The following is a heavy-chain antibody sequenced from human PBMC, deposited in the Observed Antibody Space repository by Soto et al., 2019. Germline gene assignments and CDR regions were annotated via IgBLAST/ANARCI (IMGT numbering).Heavy chain of an antibody. V-gene: IGHV4-4*02. Sequence: QVQLQESGPGLVKPSGTLSLTCAVSGGSFTSNNWWTWVRQPPGQGLEWIGEIYRTGSTNYNPSLKSRGTISLDRSENQFSLKVTSLTAAYTAVYYCASRDPGTSVDYWGQGTLVTVSS. CDR1: GGSFTSNNW. CDR3: ASRDPGTSVDY. D-gene: IGHD1-7*01. CDR2: IYRTGST. J-gene: IGHJ4*02.